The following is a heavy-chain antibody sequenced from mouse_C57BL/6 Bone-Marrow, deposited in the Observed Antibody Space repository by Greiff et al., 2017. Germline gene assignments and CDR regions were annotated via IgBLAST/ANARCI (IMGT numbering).Heavy chain of an antibody. D-gene: IGHD2-1*01. CDR1: GYTFTSYV. CDR2: INPYNDGT. V-gene: IGHV1-14*01. CDR3: ARYYGNYYFDY. J-gene: IGHJ2*01. Sequence: VHVKQSGPELVKPGASVKMSCKASGYTFTSYVMHWVKQKPGQGLEWIGYINPYNDGTKYNEKFKGKATLTSDKSSSTAYMELSSLTSEDSAVYYCARYYGNYYFDYWGQGTTLTVSS.